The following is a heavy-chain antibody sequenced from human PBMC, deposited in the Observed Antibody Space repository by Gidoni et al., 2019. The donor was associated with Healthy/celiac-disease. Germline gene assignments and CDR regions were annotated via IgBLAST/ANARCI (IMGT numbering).Heavy chain of an antibody. CDR3: ARVLAGRGGYCSGGSCYSVGATRGYGMDV. D-gene: IGHD2-15*01. J-gene: IGHJ6*02. CDR1: GGSVSSGSYY. Sequence: QVQLQESGPGLVKPSETLSLTCTVSGGSVSSGSYYWSWIRQPPGKGLEWIGYIYYSGSTNYNPSLKSRVTISVDTSKNQFSLKLSSVTAADTAVYYCARVLAGRGGYCSGGSCYSVGATRGYGMDVWGQGTTVTVSS. CDR2: IYYSGST. V-gene: IGHV4-61*01.